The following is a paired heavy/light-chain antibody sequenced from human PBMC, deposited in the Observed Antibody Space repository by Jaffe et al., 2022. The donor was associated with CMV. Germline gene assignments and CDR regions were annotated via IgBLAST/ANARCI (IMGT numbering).Heavy chain of an antibody. Sequence: QVQLVQSGAEVKKPGSSVKVSCKASGGTFSSYAISWVRQAPGQGLEWMGRIIPILGIANYAQKFQGRVTITADKSTSTAYMELSSLRSEDTAVYYCARGESYCGGDCKGEPLDYWGQGTLVTVSS. D-gene: IGHD2-21*02. CDR2: IIPILGIA. J-gene: IGHJ4*02. CDR3: ARGESYCGGDCKGEPLDY. CDR1: GGTFSSYA. V-gene: IGHV1-69*09.
Light chain of an antibody. V-gene: IGKV1-33*01. Sequence: DIQMTQSPSSLSASVGDRVTITCQASQDISNYLNWYQQKPGKAPKLLIYDASNLETGVPSRFSGSGSGTDFTFTISSLQPEDIATYYCQQYDNLPPGFGPGTKVDIK. CDR2: DAS. J-gene: IGKJ3*01. CDR1: QDISNY. CDR3: QQYDNLPPG.